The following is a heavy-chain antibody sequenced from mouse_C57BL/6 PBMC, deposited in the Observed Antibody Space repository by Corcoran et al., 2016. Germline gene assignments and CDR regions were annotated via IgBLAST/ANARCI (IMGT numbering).Heavy chain of an antibody. Sequence: EVQLQQSGTVLVKPGASVKISCKASGYTFTDYYMNWVKQSHGKSIVWIGDINPNNGGTSYNQKFKGKATLTVDKSSSTAYMELRSLTSEDSAVYYCASGEGAMDYWGQGTSVPVSS. J-gene: IGHJ4*01. CDR2: INPNNGGT. CDR1: GYTFTDYY. V-gene: IGHV1-26*01. CDR3: ASGEGAMDY.